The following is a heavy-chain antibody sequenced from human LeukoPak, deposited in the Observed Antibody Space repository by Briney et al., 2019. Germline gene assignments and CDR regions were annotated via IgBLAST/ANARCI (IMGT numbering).Heavy chain of an antibody. Sequence: GGSLRLSCAASGFMFTHHGMHWVRQAPGKGVEWVAVIWSDGSNRFYSDSVKGRFASSRDDSNDMVYLQMNGLRADDTAVYYCAREVEVVPATMGVYYYYYMDVWGRGTTVTVSS. J-gene: IGHJ6*03. CDR1: GFMFTHHG. D-gene: IGHD2-2*01. CDR3: AREVEVVPATMGVYYYYYMDV. V-gene: IGHV3-33*01. CDR2: IWSDGSNR.